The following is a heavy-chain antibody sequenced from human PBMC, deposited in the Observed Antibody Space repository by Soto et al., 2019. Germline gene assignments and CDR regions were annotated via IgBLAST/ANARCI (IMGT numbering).Heavy chain of an antibody. J-gene: IGHJ4*02. Sequence: EVQLVESGGSVVRPGGSLRLSCAVSGITFDAYGMSWVRQVPGKGLEWVSSIDWDGERTEYADSVKGRFTVSRDNAEKWVYVGMMSMRPEDSAVWQCASGRGVGSTWSYYFDYWGQGTLVTVSS. D-gene: IGHD6-13*01. CDR2: IDWDGERT. CDR3: ASGRGVGSTWSYYFDY. CDR1: GITFDAYG. V-gene: IGHV3-20*01.